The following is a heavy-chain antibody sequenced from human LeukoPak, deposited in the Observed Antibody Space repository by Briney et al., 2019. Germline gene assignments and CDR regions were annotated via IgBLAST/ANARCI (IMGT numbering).Heavy chain of an antibody. D-gene: IGHD2-2*01. CDR2: ISAYNGNT. CDR1: GYTFTSYG. CDR3: ARPIVAVPAAHPHYFDY. J-gene: IGHJ4*02. Sequence: ASVKVSCTASGYTFTSYGISWVRQAPGQGLEWMGWISAYNGNTNYAQKLQGRVTMTTDTSTSTAYMELRSLRSDDTAVYYCARPIVAVPAAHPHYFDYWGQGTLVTVSS. V-gene: IGHV1-18*01.